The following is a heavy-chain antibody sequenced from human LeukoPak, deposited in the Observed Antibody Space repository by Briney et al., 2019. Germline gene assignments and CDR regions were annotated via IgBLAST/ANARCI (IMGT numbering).Heavy chain of an antibody. CDR2: ISGSGRGGST. J-gene: IGHJ4*02. CDR1: GFTFSSYA. D-gene: IGHD1-26*01. Sequence: GGSLRLSCAASGFTFSSYAMSWVRQAPGKGLEWVSNISGSGRGGSTYYAGSVKGRFTISRDNSKNTLYLQMNSLRAEDTAVYYCAKAANEWELLAGYFDYWGQGTLVTVSS. V-gene: IGHV3-23*01. CDR3: AKAANEWELLAGYFDY.